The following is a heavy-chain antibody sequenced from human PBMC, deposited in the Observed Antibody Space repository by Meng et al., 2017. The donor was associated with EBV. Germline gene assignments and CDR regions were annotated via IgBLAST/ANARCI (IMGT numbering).Heavy chain of an antibody. CDR1: GYPFTSYG. V-gene: IGHV1-18*01. J-gene: IGHJ4*02. Sequence: VTLVQSGGEVKKPGASVKVSCKVYGYPFTSYGISWVRQAPGQGLEWMGWISAYNGNTNYAQKLQGRVTMTTDTSTSTAYMELRSLRSDDTAVYYCARDGRLYDTPSPFDYWGQGTLVTVSS. CDR3: ARDGRLYDTPSPFDY. D-gene: IGHD3-22*01. CDR2: ISAYNGNT.